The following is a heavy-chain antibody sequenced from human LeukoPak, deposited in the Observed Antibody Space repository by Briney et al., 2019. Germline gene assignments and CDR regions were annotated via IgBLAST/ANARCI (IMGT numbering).Heavy chain of an antibody. CDR2: IDPNSGGT. CDR3: ARVASAVYSDY. V-gene: IGHV1-2*02. CDR1: GYTFTAYY. J-gene: IGHJ4*02. Sequence: ASVKVSCKVSGYTFTAYYMHWVRQAPGQGLEWMGRIDPNSGGTKYAQKFQGRVTLTRDTSISTAYMELNRLRSDDTAVYYCARVASAVYSDYWGQGTLVTVSS.